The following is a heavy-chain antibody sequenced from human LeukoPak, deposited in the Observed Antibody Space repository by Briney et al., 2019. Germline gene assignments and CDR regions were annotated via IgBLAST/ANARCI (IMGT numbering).Heavy chain of an antibody. V-gene: IGHV1-18*01. J-gene: IGHJ4*02. CDR1: GYTLTELS. D-gene: IGHD6-13*01. Sequence: ASVKVSCKVSGYTLTELSMHWVRQAPGQGLEWMGWINANNGDTNYAQKLQGRVTMTRDTSTSTAYMEVRSLRSDDTAVYYCARGPIAAAGDYWGQGTLVTVSS. CDR3: ARGPIAAAGDY. CDR2: INANNGDT.